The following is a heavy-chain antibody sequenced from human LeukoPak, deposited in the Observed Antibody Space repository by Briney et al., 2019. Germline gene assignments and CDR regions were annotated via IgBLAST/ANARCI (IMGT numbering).Heavy chain of an antibody. V-gene: IGHV1-18*01. CDR2: T. CDR3: ARISAYDYVWGSYRPTGYFDH. D-gene: IGHD3-16*02. Sequence: TNYAQKVQDRVTMTTDTSTSTAYMELRSLRSDDTAVYYCARISAYDYVWGSYRPTGYFDHWGQGTLVTVSS. J-gene: IGHJ4*02.